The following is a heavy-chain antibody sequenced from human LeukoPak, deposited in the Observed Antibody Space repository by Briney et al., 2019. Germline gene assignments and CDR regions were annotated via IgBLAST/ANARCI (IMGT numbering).Heavy chain of an antibody. CDR1: GFTVSSNY. Sequence: GGSLRLSCAASGFTVSSNYMSWVRQAPGKGLEWVSVIYSGGSTYYADSVKGRFTISRDNSKNTLCLQMNSLRAEDTAVYYCARSRVVVGFDAFDIWGQGTMVTVSS. V-gene: IGHV3-53*01. CDR3: ARSRVVVGFDAFDI. D-gene: IGHD2-15*01. CDR2: IYSGGST. J-gene: IGHJ3*02.